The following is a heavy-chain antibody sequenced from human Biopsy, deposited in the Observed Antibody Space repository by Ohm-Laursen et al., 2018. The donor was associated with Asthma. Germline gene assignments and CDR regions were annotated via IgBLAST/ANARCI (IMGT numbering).Heavy chain of an antibody. CDR1: GASITSSAYY. V-gene: IGHV4-39*01. J-gene: IGHJ4*02. D-gene: IGHD2-2*01. CDR2: MYYGETT. CDR3: ARHDHRWDTYADF. Sequence: PSDTLSLTCTVSGASITSSAYYWGWIRQPPGKGLVWIGSMYYGETTYSSPSLKSRVTISVDTSKNQFSLFLSSVTAADTAVYYCARHDHRWDTYADFWGQGTLVTVSS.